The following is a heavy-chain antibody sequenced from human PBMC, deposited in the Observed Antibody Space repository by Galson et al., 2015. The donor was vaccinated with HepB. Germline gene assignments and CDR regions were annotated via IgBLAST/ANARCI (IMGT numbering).Heavy chain of an antibody. CDR3: ARDKGSSSIAAPLDY. CDR2: INPNSGGT. CDR1: GYTFTGYY. D-gene: IGHD6-6*01. Sequence: SVKVSCKASGYTFTGYYMHWVRQAPGQGLEWMGWINPNSGGTNYAQKFQGWVTMTRDTSISTAYMELSRLRSDDTAVYYCARDKGSSSIAAPLDYWGQGTLVTVSS. J-gene: IGHJ4*02. V-gene: IGHV1-2*04.